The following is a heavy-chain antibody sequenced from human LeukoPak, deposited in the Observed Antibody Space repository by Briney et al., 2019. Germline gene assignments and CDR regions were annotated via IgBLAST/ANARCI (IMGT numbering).Heavy chain of an antibody. CDR3: ARSVPAAMRRNNRYNWFDP. V-gene: IGHV4-34*01. CDR1: GGSFSGYY. CDR2: INHSGST. J-gene: IGHJ5*02. Sequence: SETLSLTCAVYGGSFSGYYWSWIRQPPGKGLEWIGEINHSGSTNYNPSLKSRVTISVDTSKNQFSLKLSPVTAADTAVYYCARSVPAAMRRNNRYNWFDPWGQGTLVNVSS. D-gene: IGHD2-2*01.